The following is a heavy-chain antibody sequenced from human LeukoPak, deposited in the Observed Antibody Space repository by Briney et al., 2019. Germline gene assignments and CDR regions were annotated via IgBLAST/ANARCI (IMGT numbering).Heavy chain of an antibody. Sequence: ASVKVSGKASGYTFTGYYMHWVRQAPGQGREWMGWINPNSGGTNYAQKFQGRVTMTRDTSISTAYMELSRLSSDDTAVYYCARDKGDYFDYWGQGTLVTVSS. CDR3: ARDKGDYFDY. CDR2: INPNSGGT. D-gene: IGHD3-16*01. CDR1: GYTFTGYY. V-gene: IGHV1-2*02. J-gene: IGHJ4*02.